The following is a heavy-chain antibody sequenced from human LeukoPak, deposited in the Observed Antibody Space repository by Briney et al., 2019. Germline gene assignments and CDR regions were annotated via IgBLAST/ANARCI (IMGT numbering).Heavy chain of an antibody. CDR1: GFTFSSFA. V-gene: IGHV3-23*01. J-gene: IGHJ4*02. CDR3: AKGGKWDVTPFDY. Sequence: GGSLRLSCAASGFTFSSFALSWVRQAPGKGLEWVSSISGSGDSTNYMESVKGRFTISRDNSENTLYLQVNSLRAEDTAVYYCAKGGKWDVTPFDYWGQGTLVTVSS. D-gene: IGHD1-26*01. CDR2: ISGSGDST.